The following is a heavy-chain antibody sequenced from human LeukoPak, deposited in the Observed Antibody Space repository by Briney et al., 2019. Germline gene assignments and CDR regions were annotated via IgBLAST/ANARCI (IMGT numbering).Heavy chain of an antibody. CDR2: INPSGGSI. CDR1: GYTFTGYY. V-gene: IGHV1-46*01. D-gene: IGHD3-22*01. J-gene: IGHJ3*02. Sequence: GASVKVSCKASGYTFTGYYMYLVRQAPGQGLEWMGIINPSGGSIRYAQKFQGRVTMTRDTSTSTVYMELSSLRSEDTAVYYCARGRNYYDSSRYYYEGDAFDIWGQGTMVTVSS. CDR3: ARGRNYYDSSRYYYEGDAFDI.